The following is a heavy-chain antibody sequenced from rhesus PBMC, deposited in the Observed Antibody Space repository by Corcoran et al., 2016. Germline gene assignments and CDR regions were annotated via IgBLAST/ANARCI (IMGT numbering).Heavy chain of an antibody. D-gene: IGHD3-9*01. CDR1: GGSISSSNW. V-gene: IGHV4S18*01. CDR2: IYSKSERP. J-gene: IGHJ4*01. Sequence: QVQLQESGPGLVKPSETLSLTCAVSGGSISSSNWWSWIRQHPGKGLEWIGGIYSKSERPNHNPSLKSRVTISKDTSKNQFSLKLSSVTAADTAVYYCARAADYGYSYFDYWGQGVLVTVSS. CDR3: ARAADYGYSYFDY.